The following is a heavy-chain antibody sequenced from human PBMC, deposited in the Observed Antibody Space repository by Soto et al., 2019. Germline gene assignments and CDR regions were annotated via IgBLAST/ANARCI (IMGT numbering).Heavy chain of an antibody. CDR2: ITPIFGTA. Sequence: GASVKVSCKASGGTFSSYSISWVLQAPGQGLEWMGGITPIFGTANYAQKFQGRVTITADESTSTAYMELSSLRSEDTAVYYCARFETKYSSGYYYWGQGTLVTVSS. V-gene: IGHV1-69*13. CDR1: GGTFSSYS. J-gene: IGHJ4*02. CDR3: ARFETKYSSGYYY. D-gene: IGHD6-19*01.